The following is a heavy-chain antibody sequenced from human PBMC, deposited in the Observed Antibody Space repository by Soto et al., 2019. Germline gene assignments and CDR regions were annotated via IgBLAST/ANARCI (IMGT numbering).Heavy chain of an antibody. CDR3: VRYYHSSGYSWFDP. D-gene: IGHD3-22*01. CDR2: ISGYNGNT. Sequence: GAPVEVCCKDSGYKFTTYCSSWVQQAPGQGLEWMGWISGYNGNTNYGQKLQGRVTMTTDTSTSTAYMELRSLRSDDTAVYYCVRYYHSSGYSWFDPWGQGPLVTVSS. J-gene: IGHJ5*02. CDR1: GYKFTTYC. V-gene: IGHV1-18*04.